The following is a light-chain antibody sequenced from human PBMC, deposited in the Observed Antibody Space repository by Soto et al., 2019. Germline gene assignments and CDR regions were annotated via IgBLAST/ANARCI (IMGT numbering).Light chain of an antibody. V-gene: IGLV2-14*01. CDR3: SSYTSSSFYV. CDR1: SSDVGGYNY. CDR2: DVS. Sequence: QSVLTQPASVSGSPGQSITISCTGTSSDVGGYNYVSWYPQHPGKAPKLMIYDVSNRPSGVSNRFSGSKSGNTASLTISGLEAEDEADYYCSSYTSSSFYVFGTGTKLTVL. J-gene: IGLJ1*01.